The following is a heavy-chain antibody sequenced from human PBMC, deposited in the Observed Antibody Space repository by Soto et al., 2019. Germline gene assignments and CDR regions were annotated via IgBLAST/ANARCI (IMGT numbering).Heavy chain of an antibody. D-gene: IGHD1-26*01. CDR3: ARSEGATIDYYYYGMDV. J-gene: IGHJ6*02. Sequence: GASVKVSCKASGYTFTSYGISWVRQAPGQGLEWMGWISAYNGNTNYAQKLQGRVTMTTDTSTSTAYMELRSLRSDDTAVYYCARSEGATIDYYYYGMDVWSQGTTVTVSS. CDR2: ISAYNGNT. CDR1: GYTFTSYG. V-gene: IGHV1-18*01.